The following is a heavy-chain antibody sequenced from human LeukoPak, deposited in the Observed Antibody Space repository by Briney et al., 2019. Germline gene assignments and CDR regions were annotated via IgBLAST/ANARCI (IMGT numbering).Heavy chain of an antibody. CDR1: GYSFTSYW. J-gene: IGHJ4*02. CDR3: ARRVNSGNYYYFDY. CDR2: IYPGDSDT. D-gene: IGHD1-26*01. Sequence: GESLKISCKASGYSFTSYWIGWVRQMPGKGLDWMGIIYPGDSDTRYSPSFQGQVTISADKSITTAYLQWSSLKASDTAIYYCARRVNSGNYYYFDYWGQGILVTVSS. V-gene: IGHV5-51*01.